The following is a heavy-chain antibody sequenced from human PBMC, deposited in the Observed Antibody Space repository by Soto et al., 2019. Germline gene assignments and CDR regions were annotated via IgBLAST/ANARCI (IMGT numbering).Heavy chain of an antibody. V-gene: IGHV1-69*02. CDR1: GGTFSSYT. J-gene: IGHJ6*03. CDR2: IIPILGIA. D-gene: IGHD3-9*01. CDR3: AYILTGYFDYYYYMDV. Sequence: ASVKVSCKASGGTFSSYTISWVRQAPGQGLEWMGRIIPILGIANYAQKFQGRVTITADKSTSTAYMELSSLRSEDTAVYYCAYILTGYFDYYYYMDVWGKGTTVTVSS.